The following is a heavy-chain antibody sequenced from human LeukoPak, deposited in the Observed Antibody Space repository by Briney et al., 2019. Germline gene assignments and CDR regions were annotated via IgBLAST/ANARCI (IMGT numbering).Heavy chain of an antibody. CDR2: INQAGSSR. CDR3: ASSHDSSGND. V-gene: IGHV3-7*01. D-gene: IGHD3-22*01. CDR1: GFTFSSYS. Sequence: GGSLRLSCAASGFTFSSYSMNWVRQAPGKGLEWVANINQAGSSRFYVDSAKGRFTISRDNSKNSLYLHMSGLRAEDTAVYYCASSHDSSGNDWGQGTLVTISS. J-gene: IGHJ4*02.